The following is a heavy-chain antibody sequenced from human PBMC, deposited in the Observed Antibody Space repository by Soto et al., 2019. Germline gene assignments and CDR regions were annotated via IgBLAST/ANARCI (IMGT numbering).Heavy chain of an antibody. V-gene: IGHV5-10-1*01. Sequence: PGESLKISCKGSGYSFTSYWISWVRQMPGKGLEWMGRIDPSDSYTNYSPSFQGHVTISADKSISTAYLQWSSLKASDTAMYYCARRAPSIAVAVNRFDPWGQGTLVTVSS. J-gene: IGHJ5*02. CDR2: IDPSDSYT. CDR3: ARRAPSIAVAVNRFDP. D-gene: IGHD6-19*01. CDR1: GYSFTSYW.